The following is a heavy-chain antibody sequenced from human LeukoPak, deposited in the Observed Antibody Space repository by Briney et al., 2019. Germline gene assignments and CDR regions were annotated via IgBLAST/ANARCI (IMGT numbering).Heavy chain of an antibody. Sequence: PGGSLRLSCATSGFTFSSYWMNWVRQAPGKGLEWVANIKQDGSEKYYVDSVKGRFTISRDNAKNSLYLQMNSLRAEDTAVYYCARDLSRYSYSDYWGQGTLVTVSS. CDR2: IKQDGSEK. CDR3: ARDLSRYSYSDY. CDR1: GFTFSSYW. J-gene: IGHJ4*02. V-gene: IGHV3-7*05. D-gene: IGHD5-18*01.